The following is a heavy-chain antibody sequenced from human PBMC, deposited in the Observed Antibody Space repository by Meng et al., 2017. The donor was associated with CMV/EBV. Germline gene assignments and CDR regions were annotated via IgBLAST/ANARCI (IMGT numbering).Heavy chain of an antibody. CDR1: RGTFSSYA. J-gene: IGHJ4*02. CDR3: ASNYDFWSGLDY. D-gene: IGHD3-3*01. CDR2: IIPIFGTA. V-gene: IGHV1-69*05. Sequence: SVKVSCKASRGTFSSYAISWVRQAPGQGLEWMGGIIPIFGTANYAQKFQGRVTITTDESTSTAYMELSSLRSEDTAVYYCASNYDFWSGLDYWGQGTLVTVSS.